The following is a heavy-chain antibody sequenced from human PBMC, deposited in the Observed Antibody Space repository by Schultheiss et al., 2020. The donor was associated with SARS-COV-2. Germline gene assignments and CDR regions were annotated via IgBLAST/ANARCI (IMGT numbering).Heavy chain of an antibody. D-gene: IGHD2-2*01. CDR3: ALQSVVVPAAGVYNWCDP. Sequence: SGPTLVKPTQTLTLTCTFSGFSLSTSGMCVSWIRQPPGKALEWLALIYWDDDKRYSPSLKSRLTITKDTSKNQVVLTMTNMDPVDTATYYCALQSVVVPAAGVYNWCDPWGQGTLVTVSS. CDR2: IYWDDDK. CDR1: GFSLSTSGMC. J-gene: IGHJ5*02. V-gene: IGHV2-5*08.